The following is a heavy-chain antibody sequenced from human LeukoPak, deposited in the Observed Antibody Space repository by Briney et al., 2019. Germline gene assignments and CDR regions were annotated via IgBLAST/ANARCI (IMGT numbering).Heavy chain of an antibody. J-gene: IGHJ4*02. CDR3: ARHGDSSGYLTLPFDY. CDR1: GYSFTSYW. CDR2: IYPGDSDT. Sequence: GESLKISCKGSGYSFTSYWIGWVRQMPGKGLEWMGIIYPGDSDTRYSPSFQGQVTISADTSISTAYLQWSSLKASDTAMYYCARHGDSSGYLTLPFDYWGQGTLVTVSS. V-gene: IGHV5-51*01. D-gene: IGHD3-22*01.